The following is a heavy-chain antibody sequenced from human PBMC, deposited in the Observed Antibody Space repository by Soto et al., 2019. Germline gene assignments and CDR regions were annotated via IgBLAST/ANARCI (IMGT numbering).Heavy chain of an antibody. CDR2: ISSSSSTI. CDR3: ATEPPTGGVFDI. D-gene: IGHD4-17*01. CDR1: GFTFSSYS. J-gene: IGHJ3*02. V-gene: IGHV3-48*01. Sequence: GGSLRLSCAASGFTFSSYSMNWVRQDPGKGLEWVSYISSSSSTIYYADSVKGRFTISRDNAKNSLYLQMNSLRAEDTAVFYCATEPPTGGVFDIWGQGTMFTVSS.